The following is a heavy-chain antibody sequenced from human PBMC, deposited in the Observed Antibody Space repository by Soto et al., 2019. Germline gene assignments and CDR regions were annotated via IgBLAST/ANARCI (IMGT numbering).Heavy chain of an antibody. CDR3: ARLIGYCSGGSCYSLYYFDY. CDR1: GCTFASSG. Sequence: ASVKVTCKASGCTFASSGISWVRQAPGQGLEWMGWISAYNGNTNYAQKLQGRVTMTTDTSTSTAYMELRSLRSDDTAVYYCARLIGYCSGGSCYSLYYFDYWGQ. V-gene: IGHV1-18*01. J-gene: IGHJ4*02. CDR2: ISAYNGNT. D-gene: IGHD2-15*01.